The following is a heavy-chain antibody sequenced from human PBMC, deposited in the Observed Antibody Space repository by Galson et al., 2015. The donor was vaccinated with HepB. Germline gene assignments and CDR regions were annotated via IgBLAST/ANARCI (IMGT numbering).Heavy chain of an antibody. Sequence: QSGAEVKKAGESLKISCRASGYSFTTYWIGWVRQMPGKGLEYMGIIYPGDSDTRYSPSLQGQVTISADKSISTAYLQWSSLKASDTAIYYCVRHLGESDGNYYFDFWGRGTLVTVSS. CDR1: GYSFTTYW. D-gene: IGHD5-24*01. V-gene: IGHV5-51*01. CDR2: IYPGDSDT. J-gene: IGHJ4*02. CDR3: VRHLGESDGNYYFDF.